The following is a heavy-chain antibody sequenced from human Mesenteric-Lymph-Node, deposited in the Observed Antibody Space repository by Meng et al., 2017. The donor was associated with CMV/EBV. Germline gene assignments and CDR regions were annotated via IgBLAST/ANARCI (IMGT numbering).Heavy chain of an antibody. Sequence: GGSLRLSCAASGFTFSSYSMNWVRQAPGKGLEWVSYISSSSSTIYYADSVKGRFTISRDNAKNSLYLQMNSLRAEDTAVYYCARAVGEDSGSYHAFDYWGQGTLVTVSS. CDR3: ARAVGEDSGSYHAFDY. V-gene: IGHV3-48*04. CDR2: ISSSSSTI. D-gene: IGHD1-26*01. J-gene: IGHJ4*02. CDR1: GFTFSSYS.